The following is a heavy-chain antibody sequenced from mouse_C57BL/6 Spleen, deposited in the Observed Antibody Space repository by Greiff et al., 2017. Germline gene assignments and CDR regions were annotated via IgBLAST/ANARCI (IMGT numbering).Heavy chain of an antibody. CDR2: IYIGNGYT. CDR3: AREAHYYGSSEGFAY. Sequence: EVQLQQPGAELVRPGSSVKMSCKTSGYTFTSYCINWVKQRPGQGLEWIGYIYIGNGYTEYNEKFKGKATLTSDTSSSTAYMQLSSLTSEDSAIYFCAREAHYYGSSEGFAYWGQGTLVTVSA. D-gene: IGHD1-1*01. V-gene: IGHV1-58*01. J-gene: IGHJ3*01. CDR1: GYTFTSYC.